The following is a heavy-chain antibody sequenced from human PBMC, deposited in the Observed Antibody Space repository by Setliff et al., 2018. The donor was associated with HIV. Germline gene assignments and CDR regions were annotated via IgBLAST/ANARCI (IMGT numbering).Heavy chain of an antibody. CDR2: VNADNGNT. J-gene: IGHJ5*02. V-gene: IGHV1-3*01. CDR1: GYTFTSYA. D-gene: IGHD6-19*01. CDR3: AREGQWLA. Sequence: ASVKVSCKASGYTFTSYALHWVRQAPGQRLEWMGWVNADNGNTKYSEKFQGRVTITRDTAASTVYMELSSLKSEDTAVYYCAREGQWLAWGQGTLVNSPQ.